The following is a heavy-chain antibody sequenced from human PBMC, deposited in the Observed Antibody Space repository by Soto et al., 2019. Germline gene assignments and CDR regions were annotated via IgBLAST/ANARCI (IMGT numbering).Heavy chain of an antibody. CDR3: ARGYSSGWYLNWFDP. Sequence: SETLSLTCAVSGYSISSGYYWGWIRQPPGKGLEWIGGIYHSGSTYYNPSLKSRVTISVDTSKNQFSLKLSSVTAADTAVYYCARGYSSGWYLNWFDPWGQGTLVTVSS. D-gene: IGHD6-13*01. CDR2: IYHSGST. J-gene: IGHJ5*02. CDR1: GYSISSGYY. V-gene: IGHV4-38-2*01.